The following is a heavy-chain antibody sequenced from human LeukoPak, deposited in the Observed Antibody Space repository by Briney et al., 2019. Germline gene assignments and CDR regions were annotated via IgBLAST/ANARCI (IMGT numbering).Heavy chain of an antibody. CDR1: GGSINTYY. CDR3: ARVGYDPNWFDP. D-gene: IGHD5-12*01. V-gene: IGHV4-59*12. J-gene: IGHJ5*02. CDR2: IYHSGST. Sequence: SETLSLTCTVSGGSINTYYWSWIRQPPGKGLEWIGSIYHSGSTYYNPSLKSRVTISVDKSKNQFSLKLSSVTAADTAVYYCARVGYDPNWFDPWGQGTLVTVSS.